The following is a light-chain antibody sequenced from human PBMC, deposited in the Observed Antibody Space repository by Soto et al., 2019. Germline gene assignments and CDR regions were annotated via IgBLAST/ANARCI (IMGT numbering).Light chain of an antibody. Sequence: EIVLTQSPATLSVSPGERATLSCRASQSVRSNLAWYQQKLGQAPRLLIYGASTGATGIPARFTGSGYGTEFTLTISSLQSEDFGVYYCQQYNEWPRTFGHGTKVEIK. CDR3: QQYNEWPRT. V-gene: IGKV3-15*01. J-gene: IGKJ1*01. CDR1: QSVRSN. CDR2: GAS.